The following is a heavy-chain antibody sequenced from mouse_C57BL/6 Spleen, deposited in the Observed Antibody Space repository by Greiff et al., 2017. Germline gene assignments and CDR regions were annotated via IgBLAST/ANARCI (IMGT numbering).Heavy chain of an antibody. V-gene: IGHV1-26*01. CDR2: INPNNGGT. J-gene: IGHJ3*01. CDR1: GYTFTDYY. Sequence: EVQLQQSGPELVKPGASVKISCKASGYTFTDYYMNWVKQSHGKSLEWIGDINPNNGGTSYNQKFKGKATLTVDKSSSTAYMELRSLTSEDSAVYYCARRGDGYPSFAYWGQGTLVTVSA. CDR3: ARRGDGYPSFAY. D-gene: IGHD2-3*01.